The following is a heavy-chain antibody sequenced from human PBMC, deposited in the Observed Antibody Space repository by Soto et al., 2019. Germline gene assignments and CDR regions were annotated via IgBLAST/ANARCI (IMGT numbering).Heavy chain of an antibody. CDR1: GFTFTRYS. J-gene: IGHJ4*02. CDR3: ARESEDLTSNFDY. CDR2: ISSTTNYI. V-gene: IGHV3-21*01. Sequence: GSLRLSCAASGFTFTRYSMNWVRQAPGKGLEWVSSISSTTNYIYYADSMKGRFTVSRDNAKNSVYLEMNSLSAEDTAVYYCARESEDLTSNFDYWGQGALVTVSS.